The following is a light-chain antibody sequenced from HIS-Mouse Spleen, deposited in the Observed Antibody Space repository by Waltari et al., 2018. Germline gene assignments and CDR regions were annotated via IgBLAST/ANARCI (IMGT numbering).Light chain of an antibody. CDR2: SNN. CDR1: SSNLGSNT. Sequence: QSVLTQPPSASGTPGQRVTISCSGSSSNLGSNTVNWYQQLPGTAPKLLIYSNNQRPSGVPDRFSGSKSGTSASLAISGLQSGDEADYYCAAWDDSLNGHWVFGGGTKLTVL. V-gene: IGLV1-44*01. J-gene: IGLJ3*02. CDR3: AAWDDSLNGHWV.